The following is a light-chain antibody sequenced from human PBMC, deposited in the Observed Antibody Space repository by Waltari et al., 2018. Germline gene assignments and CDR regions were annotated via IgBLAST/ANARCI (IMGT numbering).Light chain of an antibody. V-gene: IGKV1-39*01. CDR1: QNIRND. CDR2: TAS. J-gene: IGKJ4*01. CDR3: QQTYRAPLI. Sequence: DIQLTQSPSSLSPSVGDSVTITCRASQNIRNDLNWYQHKPGKAPKLLIYTASTLQTGVPSRFSAIGSGSDFTLTINDLQPDDFATYYCQQTYRAPLIFGGGTKVEIE.